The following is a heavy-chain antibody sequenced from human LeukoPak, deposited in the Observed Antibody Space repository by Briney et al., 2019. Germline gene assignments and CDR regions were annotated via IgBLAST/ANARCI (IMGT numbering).Heavy chain of an antibody. CDR2: ISYDGSNK. V-gene: IGHV3-30-3*01. CDR3: ARDLVAAAGSAEYFQH. Sequence: GGSLRLSCAASGFTFSSYAMHWVRQAPGKGLEWVAVISYDGSNKYYADSVKGRFTISRDNSKNTLYLQMNSLRAEDTAVYYCARDLVAAAGSAEYFQHWGQGTLVTVSS. D-gene: IGHD6-13*01. CDR1: GFTFSSYA. J-gene: IGHJ1*01.